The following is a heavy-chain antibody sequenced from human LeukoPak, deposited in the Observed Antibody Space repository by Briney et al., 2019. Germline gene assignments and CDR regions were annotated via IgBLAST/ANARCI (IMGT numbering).Heavy chain of an antibody. V-gene: IGHV4-39*01. CDR1: GGSISSSSYY. D-gene: IGHD6-19*01. J-gene: IGHJ4*02. Sequence: SETLSLTCTVSGGSISSSSYYWGWIRQPPGKGLEWIGSIYYSGSTYYHPSLKSRVTISVDTSKNQFSLKLSSVTAADTAVYYCARTVAGGAFDYWGQGTLVTVSS. CDR2: IYYSGST. CDR3: ARTVAGGAFDY.